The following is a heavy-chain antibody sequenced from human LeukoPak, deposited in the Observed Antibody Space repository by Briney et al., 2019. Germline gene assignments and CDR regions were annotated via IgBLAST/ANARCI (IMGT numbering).Heavy chain of an antibody. D-gene: IGHD3-22*01. CDR1: GGSISNYY. CDR2: IYYSGGT. CDR3: AREGNYYDSSGPYASFDY. Sequence: SETLSLTCTVSGGSISNYYWSWIRQPPGKGLEWIADIYYSGGTKYNPSLKSRVTISVDTSKNQFSLKLSSVTAADTAVYYCAREGNYYDSSGPYASFDYWGQGTLVTVSS. J-gene: IGHJ4*02. V-gene: IGHV4-59*12.